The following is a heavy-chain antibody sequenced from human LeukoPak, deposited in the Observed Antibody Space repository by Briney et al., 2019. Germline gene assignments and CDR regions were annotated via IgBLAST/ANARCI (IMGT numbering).Heavy chain of an antibody. CDR1: GYSISSGYY. V-gene: IGHV4-38-2*01. CDR3: ARQIAVAFDY. CDR2: ISNGGST. Sequence: SETLSLTCAVSGYSISSGYYGGWIRQPPGEGLEWIERISNGGSTYYNTSLKSRVSISVDTSKNQFSLKLRSVTAADTAVYYCARQIAVAFDYWGQGTLVTVSS. D-gene: IGHD6-19*01. J-gene: IGHJ4*02.